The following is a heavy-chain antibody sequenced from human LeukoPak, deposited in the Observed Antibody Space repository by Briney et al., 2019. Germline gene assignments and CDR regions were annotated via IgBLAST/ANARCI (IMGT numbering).Heavy chain of an antibody. V-gene: IGHV4-39*07. D-gene: IGHD5-18*01. CDR3: ARDVDTAVDPNFDY. J-gene: IGHJ4*02. CDR2: IYYSGST. CDR1: GGSISSSSYY. Sequence: SETLSLTCTVSGGSISSSSYYWDWIRQPPGKGLEWIGSIYYSGSTYYNPSLKSRVTISVDTSKNQFSLKLSSVTAADTAVYYCARDVDTAVDPNFDYWGQGTLVTVSS.